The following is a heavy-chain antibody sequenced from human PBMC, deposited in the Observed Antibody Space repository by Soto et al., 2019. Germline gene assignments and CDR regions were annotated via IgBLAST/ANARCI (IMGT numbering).Heavy chain of an antibody. CDR1: GYTFTSYD. D-gene: IGHD6-13*01. Sequence: ASVKVSCKASGYTFTSYDINWVRQATGQGLEWMGWMNPNSGNTGYAQKFQGRVTMTRNTSISTAYMELSSLRSEDTAVYYCARDYSSSWYWWFDPWGQGTLVTVPS. CDR2: MNPNSGNT. V-gene: IGHV1-8*01. CDR3: ARDYSSSWYWWFDP. J-gene: IGHJ5*02.